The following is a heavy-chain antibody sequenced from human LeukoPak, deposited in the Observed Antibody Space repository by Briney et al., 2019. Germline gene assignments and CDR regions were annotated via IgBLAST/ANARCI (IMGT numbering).Heavy chain of an antibody. Sequence: GGSLRLSCAASGFTFSSYGMSWVRQAPGKGLEWVSAISGSGGSTYYTDSVKGRFTISRDNSKNTLYLQMNSLRAEDTAVYYCARGLSGYASSLGYWGQGTLVTVSA. J-gene: IGHJ4*02. D-gene: IGHD6-6*01. CDR3: ARGLSGYASSLGY. CDR1: GFTFSSYG. CDR2: ISGSGGST. V-gene: IGHV3-23*01.